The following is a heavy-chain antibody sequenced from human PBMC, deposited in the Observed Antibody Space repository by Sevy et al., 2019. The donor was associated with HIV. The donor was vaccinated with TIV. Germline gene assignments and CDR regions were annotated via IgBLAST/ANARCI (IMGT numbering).Heavy chain of an antibody. CDR2: ISGSGETT. J-gene: IGHJ4*02. V-gene: IGHV3-23*01. Sequence: GGSLRLSCAASGLTFNSHAMSWVRQPPGRGPEWVSVISGSGETTVYADSVRGRFTISRDNSKITPFLVMNSLRAEDTAVYYCAKDYMLNLWRGYFDSWGQGTLVTVSS. CDR3: AKDYMLNLWRGYFDS. D-gene: IGHD3-3*01. CDR1: GLTFNSHA.